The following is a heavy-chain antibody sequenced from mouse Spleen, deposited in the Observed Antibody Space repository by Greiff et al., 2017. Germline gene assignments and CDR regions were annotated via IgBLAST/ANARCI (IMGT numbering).Heavy chain of an antibody. D-gene: IGHD1-2*01. Sequence: VQLQQSGAELVRPGALVKLSCKASGFNIKDYYMHWVKQRPEQGLEWIGWIDPENGNTIYDPKFQGKASITADTSSNTAYLQLSSLTSEDTAVYYCARASYYGSWFAYWGQGTLVTVSA. CDR3: ARASYYGSWFAY. V-gene: IGHV14-1*02. CDR1: GFNIKDYY. CDR2: IDPENGNT. J-gene: IGHJ3*01.